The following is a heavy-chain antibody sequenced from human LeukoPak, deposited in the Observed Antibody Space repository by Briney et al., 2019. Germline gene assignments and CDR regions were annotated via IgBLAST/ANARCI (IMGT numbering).Heavy chain of an antibody. CDR3: ARVGYQLPTFDAFDF. CDR2: IKQDGTEK. J-gene: IGHJ3*01. D-gene: IGHD2-2*01. Sequence: PGGSLRLSCAVSGFNFNHYWLSWVRQAPGKRLEWVANIKQDGTEKFYVDSVKGRFTISKDSAKNSLYLQMNSLRAEDTAVYYCARVGYQLPTFDAFDFWGQGTMVTVSS. V-gene: IGHV3-7*03. CDR1: GFNFNHYW.